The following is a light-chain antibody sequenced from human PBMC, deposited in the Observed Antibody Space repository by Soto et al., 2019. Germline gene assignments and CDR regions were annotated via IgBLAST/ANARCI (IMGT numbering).Light chain of an antibody. CDR2: DAS. Sequence: PGERATLSCRASQSVSSFLAWYQQKPGQAPRLLIYDASNRATGIPARFSGSGSGTDFTLTISSLEPEDFAVYYCQQRSNWPPLTFGGGTKVEIK. CDR1: QSVSSF. CDR3: QQRSNWPPLT. J-gene: IGKJ4*01. V-gene: IGKV3-11*01.